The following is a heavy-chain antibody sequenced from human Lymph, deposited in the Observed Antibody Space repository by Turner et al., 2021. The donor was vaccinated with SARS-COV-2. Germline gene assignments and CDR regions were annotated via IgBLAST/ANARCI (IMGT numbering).Heavy chain of an antibody. Sequence: QVQQVESGGGVVQPGRSLRLSCVASGFTLSNYAMHWVRQAPGKGLEWVAVISYYGSNKYSADSVKGRFTISRDNSKNTLYLQMNSLRAEDTAVYYCASNFWSAYRLDYWGQGTLVTVSS. J-gene: IGHJ4*02. D-gene: IGHD3-3*01. V-gene: IGHV3-30-3*01. CDR2: ISYYGSNK. CDR1: GFTLSNYA. CDR3: ASNFWSAYRLDY.